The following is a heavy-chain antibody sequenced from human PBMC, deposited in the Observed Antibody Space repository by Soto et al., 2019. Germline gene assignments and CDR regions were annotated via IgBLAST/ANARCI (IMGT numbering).Heavy chain of an antibody. D-gene: IGHD1-26*01. CDR1: GFSLSTNGVG. Sequence: QITLKESGPSLVKPTETLTLTCTFTGFSLSTNGVGVGWIRQPPGKALEWLALIYWDNDKYYSPCLRTRLSITKDTSKSQVVVTLANVDPVDTATYYCAPRLTAYRAPWSWADSDSWGQGTLVTVSS. CDR2: IYWDNDK. CDR3: APRLTAYRAPWSWADSDS. V-gene: IGHV2-5*02. J-gene: IGHJ4*02.